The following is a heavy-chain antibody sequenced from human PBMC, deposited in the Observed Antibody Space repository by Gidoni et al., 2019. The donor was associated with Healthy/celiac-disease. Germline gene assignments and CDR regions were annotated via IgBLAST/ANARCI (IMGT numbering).Heavy chain of an antibody. D-gene: IGHD2-2*01. CDR3: ATAVRIGYCSSTSCAFDY. Sequence: EVQLVESGGGLIQPGGSLSLSCAASGFSVSSNYMSWVRQAPGKGLEWVSVIYSGGSTYYADSVKGRFTISRDNSKNTLYLQMNSLRAEDTAVYYCATAVRIGYCSSTSCAFDYWGQGTLVTVSS. J-gene: IGHJ4*02. V-gene: IGHV3-53*01. CDR2: IYSGGST. CDR1: GFSVSSNY.